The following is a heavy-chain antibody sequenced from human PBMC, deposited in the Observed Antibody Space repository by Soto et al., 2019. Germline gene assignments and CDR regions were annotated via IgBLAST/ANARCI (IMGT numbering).Heavy chain of an antibody. V-gene: IGHV3-53*01. D-gene: IGHD3-10*01. J-gene: IGHJ4*02. CDR2: IYSGGYT. CDR3: AAQPGGGGY. CDR1: GFTVSNNY. Sequence: EVQLVESGGGLIQPGGSLRLSCAVSGFTVSNNYMSWVRQAPGKGLEGVSVIYSGGYTAYGDSVKGRFTISRDNSKNTLYLQIKSRGPDAPAVFYWAAQPGGGGYWGQGTLVTVSS.